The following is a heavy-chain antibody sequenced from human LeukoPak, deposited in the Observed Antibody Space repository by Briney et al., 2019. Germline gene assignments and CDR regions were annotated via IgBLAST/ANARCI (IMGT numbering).Heavy chain of an antibody. D-gene: IGHD3-10*01. CDR2: INPNSGGT. CDR1: GYTFTGYY. V-gene: IGHV1-2*02. Sequence: ASVKVSCKASGYTFTGYYIHWVRQAPGQGLEWMGWINPNSGGTNYTQKFQGRVTLTRDTSISSAYMELNRLRSDDTAVYYCARDHSGTCYIDALDIWGQGTMVTVSS. J-gene: IGHJ3*02. CDR3: ARDHSGTCYIDALDI.